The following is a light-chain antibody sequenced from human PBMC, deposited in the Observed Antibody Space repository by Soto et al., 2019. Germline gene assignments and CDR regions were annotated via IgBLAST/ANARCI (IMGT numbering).Light chain of an antibody. CDR3: QQYGDSVFT. CDR1: QSVKSGY. Sequence: EIVLTQSPATLSLSPGERATLSCRASQSVKSGYFAWFQQKPGRAPRLLIFGTSGRATGIPDRFSGYGSRTDFTLTISRLEPEDFAVYYCQQYGDSVFTFGPGTKVEIK. CDR2: GTS. V-gene: IGKV3-20*01. J-gene: IGKJ3*01.